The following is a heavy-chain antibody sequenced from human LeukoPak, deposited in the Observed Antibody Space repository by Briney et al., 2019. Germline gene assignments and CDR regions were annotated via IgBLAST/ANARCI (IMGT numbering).Heavy chain of an antibody. CDR2: YSGST. Sequence: SETLSLTCTVSGGSFTSHYWSWIRQPPGKGLEWIDYYSGSTNYNPSLKSRATILADTSKNQFSLKLTSVTAADTAVYYCARDRYFDNWGQGILVTVSS. J-gene: IGHJ4*02. CDR3: ARDRYFDN. V-gene: IGHV4-59*11. CDR1: GGSFTSHY.